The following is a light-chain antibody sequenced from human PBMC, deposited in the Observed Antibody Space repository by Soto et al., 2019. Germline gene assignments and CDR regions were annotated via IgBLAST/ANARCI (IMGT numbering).Light chain of an antibody. CDR2: GAS. CDR3: QHYNPWPG. V-gene: IGKV3-15*01. J-gene: IGKJ2*01. CDR1: QSVRSN. Sequence: EIVMTQSPATLSVSPGERATLSCRASQSVRSNLAWYQQKPGQAPRLLIYGASTRATGIPARFSGSGSETEFSLTISSLQSEDFAVYYCQHYNPWPGFGQGTKLEIK.